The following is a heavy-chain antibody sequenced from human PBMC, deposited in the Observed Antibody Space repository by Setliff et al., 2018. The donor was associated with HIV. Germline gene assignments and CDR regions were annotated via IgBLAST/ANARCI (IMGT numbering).Heavy chain of an antibody. Sequence: GSLRLSCRASGFTFSNYCMSWVRQAPGKGLEWVATIKEDGSENYYVDSVKGRFTISRDNAKNSLYLQMISLRAEDTAVYYCARDFFDDYWGQGTLVTVSS. CDR1: GFTFSNYC. CDR2: IKEDGSEN. CDR3: ARDFFDDY. J-gene: IGHJ4*02. V-gene: IGHV3-7*01.